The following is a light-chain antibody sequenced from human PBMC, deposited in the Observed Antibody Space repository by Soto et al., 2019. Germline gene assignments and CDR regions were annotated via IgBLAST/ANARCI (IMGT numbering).Light chain of an antibody. CDR3: QQYCSSST. CDR2: CAS. V-gene: IGKV3-20*01. Sequence: IGLSQPPRTQSRQPEEKAALSCMSSQSVSTNFLGCYQQKPGQAPRLLIYCASNRATGIPDRCSGSGSGTDFTLTIIRLEPEDFAVCYCQQYCSSSTFGQGTKVDIK. J-gene: IGKJ1*01. CDR1: QSVSTNF.